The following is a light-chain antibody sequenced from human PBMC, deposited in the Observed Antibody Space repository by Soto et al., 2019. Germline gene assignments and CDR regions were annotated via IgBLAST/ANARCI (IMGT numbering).Light chain of an antibody. Sequence: VVMTQSPLSLPVTLGQPASISCRSSYSLVYSDGNAYLNWFQQRPGQSPRRLLFKVSNRGSGVTDGFSGSGACTDFTLKISRVQAEDVWVYYCMQGKHWPPLTFGAGTKVEIK. V-gene: IGKV2-30*01. CDR1: YSLVYSDGNAY. J-gene: IGKJ4*01. CDR2: KVS. CDR3: MQGKHWPPLT.